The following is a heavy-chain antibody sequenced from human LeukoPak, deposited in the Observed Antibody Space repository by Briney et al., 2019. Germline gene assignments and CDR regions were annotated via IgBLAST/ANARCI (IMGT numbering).Heavy chain of an antibody. V-gene: IGHV3-20*01. CDR2: INWNGGST. J-gene: IGHJ4*02. CDR3: ARNLYGSTGY. CDR1: GFTFDDYG. D-gene: IGHD1-26*01. Sequence: GGSLRLSCAASGFTFDDYGMSWVRQAPGKGLEWVSGINWNGGSTGYAGSVKGRFTISRDNAKNSLYLQMNSLRAEDTALYHCARNLYGSTGYWGQGTLVTVSS.